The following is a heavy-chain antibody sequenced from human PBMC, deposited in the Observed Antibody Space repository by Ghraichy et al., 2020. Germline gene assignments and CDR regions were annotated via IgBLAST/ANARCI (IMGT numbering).Heavy chain of an antibody. V-gene: IGHV1-69*13. CDR3: ARDVSQGVTRGVDF. Sequence: SVKVSSKASRGTFSSYAIYWVRQAPGQGLEWMGGIIPVFDSATYAQKFQGRVTITAEESTTTVFMEMRSLKSDDTAVYYCARDVSQGVTRGVDFWGQGTLVTVSS. CDR1: RGTFSSYA. D-gene: IGHD3-10*01. CDR2: IIPVFDSA. J-gene: IGHJ4*02.